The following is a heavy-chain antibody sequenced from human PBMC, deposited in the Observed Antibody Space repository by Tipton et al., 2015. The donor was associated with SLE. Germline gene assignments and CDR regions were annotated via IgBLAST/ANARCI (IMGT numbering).Heavy chain of an antibody. CDR1: GGSFSGYY. CDR2: INHSGST. D-gene: IGHD3-3*01. V-gene: IGHV4-34*01. CDR3: ARGSKLRFLEWSRGSFDY. J-gene: IGHJ4*02. Sequence: TLSLTCAVYGGSFSGYYWSWIRQPPGKGLEWIGEINHSGSTNYNPSPKSRVTISVDTSKNQFSLKLSSVTAADTAVYYCARGSKLRFLEWSRGSFDYWGQRTLVTVSS.